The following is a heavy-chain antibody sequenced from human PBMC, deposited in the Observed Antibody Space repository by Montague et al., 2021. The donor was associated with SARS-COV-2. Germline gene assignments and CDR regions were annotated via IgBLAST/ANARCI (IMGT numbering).Heavy chain of an antibody. CDR1: GFSLSTSGVG. Sequence: PALVKPTQTLTLTCTFSGFSLSTSGVGVGWIRQPPGKALEWLALIYWDDDKRYSPSLKSRLTITKDTSKNQVVLTMTNMDPVDTATYYCARRTYDILTGYDYGMDVWGQGTTDTVSS. CDR2: IYWDDDK. CDR3: ARRTYDILTGYDYGMDV. D-gene: IGHD3-9*01. J-gene: IGHJ6*02. V-gene: IGHV2-5*02.